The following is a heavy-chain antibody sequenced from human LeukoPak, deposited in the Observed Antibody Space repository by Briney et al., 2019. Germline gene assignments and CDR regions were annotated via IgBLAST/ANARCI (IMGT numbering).Heavy chain of an antibody. D-gene: IGHD3-10*01. CDR3: ASQVGWFGESDWFDP. J-gene: IGHJ5*02. CDR1: GGSISSSYKY. V-gene: IGHV4-39*01. Sequence: KASETLSLTCTVSGGSISSSYKYWGWVRQPPGRGLEWIGSIYYSGTTYYNPSLKSRVTISVDTSKNQFSLKLTSVTAADLAVYLLASQVGWFGESDWFDPWGQGTLVTVSS. CDR2: IYYSGTT.